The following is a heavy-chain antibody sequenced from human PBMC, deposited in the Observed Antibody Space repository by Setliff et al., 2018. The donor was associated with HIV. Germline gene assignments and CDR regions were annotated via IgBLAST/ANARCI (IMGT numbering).Heavy chain of an antibody. J-gene: IGHJ4*02. CDR2: IYSGGSDT. D-gene: IGHD4-17*01. Sequence: GGSLRLSCAASGFTFSSYAMSWVRQAPGKGLEWISIIYSGGSDTYYADSVKGRFTISRDNSKNMLYLQMNSLRTEDTGVYYCTKPTTVVTSYYFDSWGQGTQVTVSS. CDR1: GFTFSSYA. V-gene: IGHV3-23*03. CDR3: TKPTTVVTSYYFDS.